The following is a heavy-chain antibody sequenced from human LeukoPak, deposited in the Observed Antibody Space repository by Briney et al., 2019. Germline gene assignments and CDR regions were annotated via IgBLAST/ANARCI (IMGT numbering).Heavy chain of an antibody. V-gene: IGHV3-30*02. CDR2: IRYDGSNK. Sequence: GGSLRLSCAASGFTFSSYGMHWVRQAPGKGLELVAFIRYDGSNKYYADSVKGRFTISRDNSKNTLYLQMNSLRAEDTAVYYCAKGRTASRKNNIVVVPAAMNPYYMDVWGKGTTVTVSS. CDR3: AKGRTASRKNNIVVVPAAMNPYYMDV. D-gene: IGHD2-2*01. CDR1: GFTFSSYG. J-gene: IGHJ6*03.